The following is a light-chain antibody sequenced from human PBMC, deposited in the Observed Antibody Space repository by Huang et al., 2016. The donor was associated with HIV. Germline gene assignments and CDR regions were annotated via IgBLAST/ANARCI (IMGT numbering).Light chain of an antibody. CDR3: QQYDSSPGT. CDR1: QNVNNNY. J-gene: IGKJ1*01. CDR2: DAS. Sequence: VLTQSPGTLSLSPGERATLSCRASQNVNNNYIGWYQQKGGKAPRLLIYDASNRATGIPDRFSGSGSGTDFNLIISRLEPEDSAMYYCQQYDSSPGTFGQGTKVEIK. V-gene: IGKV3-20*01.